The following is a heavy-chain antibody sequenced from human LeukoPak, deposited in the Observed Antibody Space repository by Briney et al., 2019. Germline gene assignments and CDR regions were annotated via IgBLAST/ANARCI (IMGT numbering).Heavy chain of an antibody. CDR2: IYYSGST. V-gene: IGHV4-39*01. CDR3: ARSYYYDYRQIDY. Sequence: PSETLSLTCTVSGDSLSTSSYYWGWIRHPPGKGLEWLGSIYYSGSTYYNPSLKSRVTISVDTSKNQFSLNLYTVTAADTAVFYCARSYYYDYRQIDYWGQGTLVTVSS. J-gene: IGHJ4*02. CDR1: GDSLSTSSYY. D-gene: IGHD3-22*01.